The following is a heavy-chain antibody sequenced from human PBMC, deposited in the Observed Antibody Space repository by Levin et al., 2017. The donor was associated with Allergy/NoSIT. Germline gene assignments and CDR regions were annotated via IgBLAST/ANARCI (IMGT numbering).Heavy chain of an antibody. J-gene: IGHJ6*02. CDR1: GYSFTSYW. Sequence: KVSCKGSGYSFTSYWIGWVRQMPGKGLEWMGIIYPGDSDTRYSPSFQGQVTISADKSISTAYLQWSSLKASDTAMYYCARHGIYEPRYYYDRSGYRHAYYYYYYGMDVWGQGTTVTVSS. D-gene: IGHD3-22*01. V-gene: IGHV5-51*01. CDR2: IYPGDSDT. CDR3: ARHGIYEPRYYYDRSGYRHAYYYYYYGMDV.